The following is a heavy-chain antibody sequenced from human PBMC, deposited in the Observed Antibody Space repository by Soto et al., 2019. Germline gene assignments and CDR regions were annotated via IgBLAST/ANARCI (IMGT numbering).Heavy chain of an antibody. D-gene: IGHD4-17*01. CDR3: VRNGSKTLRDWFDP. CDR1: GGSISKFY. J-gene: IGHJ5*02. Sequence: SETLSLTCSVSGGSISKFYWSWIRKTAGRGLEWMGRVYATGTTDYNPSLRSRVAMSVDISKKTFSLRLTSVTAADTGVYYCVRNGSKTLRDWFDPWGQGKLVTVSS. V-gene: IGHV4-4*07. CDR2: VYATGTT.